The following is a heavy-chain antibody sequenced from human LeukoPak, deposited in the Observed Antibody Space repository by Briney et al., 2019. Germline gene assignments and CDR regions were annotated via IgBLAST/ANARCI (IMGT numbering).Heavy chain of an antibody. CDR1: GFTFSSYA. V-gene: IGHV3-30-3*01. Sequence: GSLRLSCAASGFTFSSYAMHWVRQAPGKGLEWVAVISYDGSNKYYADSVKGRFTISRDNSKNTLYLQMNSLRAEDTAVYYCARDPSYYYDSMAYDYWGQGTLVTVSS. CDR3: ARDPSYYYDSMAYDY. CDR2: ISYDGSNK. D-gene: IGHD3-22*01. J-gene: IGHJ4*02.